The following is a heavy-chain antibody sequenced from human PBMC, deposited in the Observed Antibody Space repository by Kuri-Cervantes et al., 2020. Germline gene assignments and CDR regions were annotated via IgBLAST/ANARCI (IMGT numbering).Heavy chain of an antibody. CDR3: ARDDYGDYPDTFDI. J-gene: IGHJ3*02. CDR1: GYSISSGYY. D-gene: IGHD4-17*01. CDR2: IYHSGST. V-gene: IGHV4-38-2*02. Sequence: SETLSLTCAVSGYSISSGYYWGWIRQPPGKGLEWIGSIYHSGSTYYNPSLKSRVTISVDTSKNQFSLNLTSVTAADTAIYYCARDDYGDYPDTFDIWGRGTMVTVSS.